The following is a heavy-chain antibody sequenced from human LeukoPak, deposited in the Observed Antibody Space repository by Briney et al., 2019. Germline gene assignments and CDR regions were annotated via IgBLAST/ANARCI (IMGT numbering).Heavy chain of an antibody. J-gene: IGHJ4*02. CDR3: AAGIAAEVHDY. CDR2: IYTSGST. D-gene: IGHD6-13*01. Sequence: SETLSLTCTVSGGSISSGSYYWSWIRQPAGKGLEWIGRIYTSGSTNYNPSLKSRVTISVDTSKNQFSLKLSSVTAADTAVYYCAAGIAAEVHDYWGQGTLVTVSS. CDR1: GGSISSGSYY. V-gene: IGHV4-61*02.